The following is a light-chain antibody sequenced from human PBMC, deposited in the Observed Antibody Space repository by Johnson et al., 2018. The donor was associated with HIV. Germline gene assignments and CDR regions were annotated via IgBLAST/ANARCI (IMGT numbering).Light chain of an antibody. CDR2: DNN. V-gene: IGLV1-51*01. Sequence: VLTQPPSVSAAPGQKVTISCSGSSSNIGNNYVSWYQHLPGRAPKLLIYDNNKRPSGIPDRFSGSKYGTSATLGITGLRTGDEADYYCGTWDSSLSAGVFGTGTKVTVL. CDR1: SSNIGNNY. J-gene: IGLJ1*01. CDR3: GTWDSSLSAGV.